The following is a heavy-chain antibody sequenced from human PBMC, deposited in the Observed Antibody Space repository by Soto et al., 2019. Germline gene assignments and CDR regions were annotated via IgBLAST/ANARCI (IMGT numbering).Heavy chain of an antibody. V-gene: IGHV4-59*08. J-gene: IGHJ5*02. CDR2: IYHTGST. CDR3: ARSQGNWFFP. CDR1: GGSISNYF. Sequence: SETLSLTCTVSGGSISNYFWSWIRQPPGKGLEWIGYIYHTGSTNYNPSLKSRVTISLDTSKNQFSLKVSSVTAADTAVYFCARSQGNWFFPWAQGTLVTVPS.